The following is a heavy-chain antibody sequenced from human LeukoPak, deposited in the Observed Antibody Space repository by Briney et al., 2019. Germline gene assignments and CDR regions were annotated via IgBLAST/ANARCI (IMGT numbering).Heavy chain of an antibody. CDR3: ARENMGYYDFWSGYYSNWFDP. CDR1: GGSISSYY. J-gene: IGHJ5*02. D-gene: IGHD3-3*01. CDR2: IYYSGST. V-gene: IGHV4-59*01. Sequence: SETLSLTCTVSGGSISSYYWSWIRQPPGKGLEWIGYIYYSGSTSYNPSLKSRVTISVDTSKNQFSLKLSSVTAADTAVYYCARENMGYYDFWSGYYSNWFDPWGQGTLVTVSS.